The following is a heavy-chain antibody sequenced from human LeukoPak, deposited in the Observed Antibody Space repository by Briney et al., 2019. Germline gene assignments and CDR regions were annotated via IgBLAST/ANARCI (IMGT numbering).Heavy chain of an antibody. CDR2: ISSSSSYI. CDR3: AKDPNYYDSSGYVPHYFDY. V-gene: IGHV3-21*04. J-gene: IGHJ4*02. D-gene: IGHD3-22*01. CDR1: GFTFSSYS. Sequence: GGSLRLSCAASGFTFSSYSMNWVRQAPGKGLEWVSSISSSSSYIYYADSVKGRFTISRDNSKNTLYLQMNSLRVEDTAVYYCAKDPNYYDSSGYVPHYFDYWGEGTLVTVSS.